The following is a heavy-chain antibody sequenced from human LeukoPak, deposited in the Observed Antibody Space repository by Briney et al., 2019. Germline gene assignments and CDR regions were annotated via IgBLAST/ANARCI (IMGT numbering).Heavy chain of an antibody. Sequence: QPGGSLRLSCAASGFTVSSNYMSWVRQAPGKGLEWVSVIYSGGSTYYADSVKGRFTISRDNSKNTLYLQMNSLRAEGTAVYYCARGGYSGSYYEYYFDYWGQGTLVTVSS. CDR2: IYSGGST. D-gene: IGHD1-26*01. V-gene: IGHV3-53*01. CDR3: ARGGYSGSYYEYYFDY. J-gene: IGHJ4*02. CDR1: GFTVSSNY.